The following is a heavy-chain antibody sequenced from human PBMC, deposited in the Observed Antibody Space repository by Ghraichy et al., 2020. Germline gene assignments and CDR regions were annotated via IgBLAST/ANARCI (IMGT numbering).Heavy chain of an antibody. V-gene: IGHV3-23*01. D-gene: IGHD3-3*01. CDR2: LTDSGDST. Sequence: LSLTCAASGFSFSSYGMSWVRQAPGKGLEWVSSLTDSGDSTYYADSVKGRFTISRDNSENTLYLKMTSLRAEDTAVYYCAKSPMSGVVTPYFLYWGQGSLVTVYS. CDR1: GFSFSSYG. CDR3: AKSPMSGVVTPYFLY. J-gene: IGHJ4*02.